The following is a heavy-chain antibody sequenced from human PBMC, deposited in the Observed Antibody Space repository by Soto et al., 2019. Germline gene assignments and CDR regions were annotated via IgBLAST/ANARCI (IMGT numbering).Heavy chain of an antibody. J-gene: IGHJ5*02. D-gene: IGHD3-22*01. CDR3: ARAGYYYYDSSGYYNNWFDP. CDR1: GYTFTSYY. V-gene: IGHV1-46*01. CDR2: INPSGGST. Sequence: QVQLVQSGAEVKKPGASVKVSCKASGYTFTSYYMHWVRQAPGQGLEWMGIINPSGGSTSYAQKFQGRVTITRDTSTSTVYMELSSLRSEDTAVYYCARAGYYYYDSSGYYNNWFDPWGQGTLVTVSS.